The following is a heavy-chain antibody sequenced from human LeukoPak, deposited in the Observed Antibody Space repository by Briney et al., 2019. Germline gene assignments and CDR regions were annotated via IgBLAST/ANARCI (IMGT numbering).Heavy chain of an antibody. CDR2: ISSSGSTI. CDR1: GFTFSDYY. Sequence: GGSLRLSCAASGFTFSDYYMSWIIQAPGKGLEWVSYISSSGSTIYYADSVKGRFTISRDNAKNSLYLQMNSLRAEDTAVYYCARVLWSDAFDIWGQGTMVTVSS. J-gene: IGHJ3*02. CDR3: ARVLWSDAFDI. V-gene: IGHV3-11*01. D-gene: IGHD2/OR15-2a*01.